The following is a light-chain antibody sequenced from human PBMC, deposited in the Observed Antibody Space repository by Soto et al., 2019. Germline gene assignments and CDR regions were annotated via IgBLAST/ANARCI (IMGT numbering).Light chain of an antibody. Sequence: QSALTQPASVSGSPGQSITISCTGTSSDVGRYNYVSWYQQYPGKAPKLIIFEVSIRPSGVSNRFSGSKSGTTASLTISGLQIEDEADYYCSSYTSRNSVVFGGGTKLTVL. J-gene: IGLJ2*01. V-gene: IGLV2-14*01. CDR2: EVS. CDR1: SSDVGRYNY. CDR3: SSYTSRNSVV.